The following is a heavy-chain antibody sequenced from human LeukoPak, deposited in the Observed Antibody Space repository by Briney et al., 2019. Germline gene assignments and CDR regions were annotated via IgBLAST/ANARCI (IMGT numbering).Heavy chain of an antibody. CDR2: FDPEDGET. Sequence: ASVKVSCKVSGYTLTELSMHWVRQAPGKGLEWMGGFDPEDGETIYAQKFQGRVTMTEDTSTDTAYMELSSLRSEDTAVYYCAREVDIVATRSPGHGLGNHEAGVYYYYYMDVWGKGTTVTVSS. D-gene: IGHD5-12*01. CDR3: AREVDIVATRSPGHGLGNHEAGVYYYYYMDV. J-gene: IGHJ6*03. CDR1: GYTLTELS. V-gene: IGHV1-24*01.